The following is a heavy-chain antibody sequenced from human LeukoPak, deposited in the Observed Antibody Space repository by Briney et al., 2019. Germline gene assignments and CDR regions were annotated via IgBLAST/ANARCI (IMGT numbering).Heavy chain of an antibody. V-gene: IGHV3-23*01. J-gene: IGHJ4*02. CDR2: ITTSDGNT. Sequence: GGSLRLSCGASGFTFSSYTMSWVRQAPGKGLEWVSTITTSDGNTYYADSVKGRFTVSRDNSKNTLFLQMNSLRAEDTAVYYCAKDGGLWVSAHWGDSWGRGTLVTVSS. CDR1: GFTFSSYT. CDR3: AKDGGLWVSAHWGDS. D-gene: IGHD7-27*01.